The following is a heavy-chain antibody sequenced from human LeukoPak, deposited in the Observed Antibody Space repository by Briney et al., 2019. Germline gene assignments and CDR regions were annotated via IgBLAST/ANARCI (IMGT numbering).Heavy chain of an antibody. CDR3: ASQTTSFYYYYGMDV. Sequence: PGGSLRLSCAASGFTFSSYWMHWVRQAPGKGLVWVSRINSDGSSTSYADSVKGRFTISRDNAKNTLYLQMNSLRAEDTAVYYCASQTTSFYYYYGMDVWGQGTTVTVSS. V-gene: IGHV3-74*01. D-gene: IGHD1-1*01. J-gene: IGHJ6*02. CDR1: GFTFSSYW. CDR2: INSDGSST.